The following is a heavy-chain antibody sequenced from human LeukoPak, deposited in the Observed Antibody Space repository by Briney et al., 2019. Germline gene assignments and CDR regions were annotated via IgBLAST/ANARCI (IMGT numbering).Heavy chain of an antibody. D-gene: IGHD1-7*01. CDR3: ARVGAGTTVGWVYYGMDV. CDR1: GGSISSSSYY. V-gene: IGHV4-39*01. Sequence: SETLSLTCTVSGGSISSSSYYWGWIRQPPGKGLEWIGSIYYSGSTYYNPPLKSRVTISVDTSKNQFSLKLSSVTAADTAVYYCARVGAGTTVGWVYYGMDVWGQGTTVTVSS. J-gene: IGHJ6*02. CDR2: IYYSGST.